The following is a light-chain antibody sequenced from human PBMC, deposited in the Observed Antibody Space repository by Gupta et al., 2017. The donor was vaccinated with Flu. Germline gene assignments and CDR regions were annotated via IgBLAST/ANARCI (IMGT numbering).Light chain of an antibody. CDR1: QRVLYSSNNKNY. V-gene: IGKV4-1*01. CDR3: QQYYSTPLT. CDR2: WAS. Sequence: DLVMTQSPDSLAVSLGERATINCKSSQRVLYSSNNKNYLAWYQQKPGQPPKLLIYWASTRESGVPDRFSGSGSGTDFTLTISSLQAEDVAVYYCQQYYSTPLTFGGGTKVEIK. J-gene: IGKJ4*01.